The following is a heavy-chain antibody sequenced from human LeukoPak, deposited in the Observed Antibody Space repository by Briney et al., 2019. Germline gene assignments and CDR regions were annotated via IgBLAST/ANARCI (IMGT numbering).Heavy chain of an antibody. CDR2: IYYSGST. CDR3: ARQVTYYYGSGSPKAPYYYYMDV. V-gene: IGHV4-39*01. J-gene: IGHJ6*03. CDR1: GGSISSNSYY. Sequence: SETLSLTCAVSGGSISSNSYYWGWIRQPPGKGLEWIGSIYYSGSTNYNPSLKSRVTISVDTSKNQFSLKLSSVTAADTAVYYCARQVTYYYGSGSPKAPYYYYMDVWGKGTTVTISS. D-gene: IGHD3-10*01.